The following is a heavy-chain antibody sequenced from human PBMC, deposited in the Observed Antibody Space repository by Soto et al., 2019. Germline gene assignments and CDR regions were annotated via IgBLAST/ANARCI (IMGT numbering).Heavy chain of an antibody. CDR3: VSGRGYGHASVPYS. Sequence: QAHLVESGGGVVQPGRSLRLSCAASGFTFTSYGMHWVRQAPGTRLEWVAVISYDGGLQHYADSVKGRFTISRDNSKNMVLLQMNGLRAEDTAVYYCVSGRGYGHASVPYSWGQGTLVSVSS. V-gene: IGHV3-30*03. CDR1: GFTFTSYG. CDR2: ISYDGGLQ. J-gene: IGHJ4*02. D-gene: IGHD5-18*01.